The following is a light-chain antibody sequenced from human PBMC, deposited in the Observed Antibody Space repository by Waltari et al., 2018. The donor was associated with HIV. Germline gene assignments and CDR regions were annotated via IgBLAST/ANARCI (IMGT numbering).Light chain of an antibody. CDR1: SSDVGGYNF. V-gene: IGLV2-11*01. CDR2: DVS. Sequence: QSALNQPRSVSGSPGQSVTISCTGTSSDVGGYNFVSWYQQHPGKAPKLVIYDVSKWPSGVPDRFSGSKSGNTASLTISGLQAEDEADYYCCSYTGSYTWVFGGGTELTVL. J-gene: IGLJ3*02. CDR3: CSYTGSYTWV.